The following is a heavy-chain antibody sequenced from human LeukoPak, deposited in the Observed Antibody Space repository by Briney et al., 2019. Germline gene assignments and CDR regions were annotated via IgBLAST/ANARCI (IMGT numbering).Heavy chain of an antibody. CDR1: IGSVNSGVYY. J-gene: IGHJ4*02. CDR2: IHSSGNT. V-gene: IGHV4-39*01. Sequence: SETLSLTCTVSIGSVNSGVYYWGWIRQPPGKGLEWIGSIHSSGNTYYNLSLKSRGTISVDTSKNHFSLKLSSVTAADRAVYYCAKHEGSYYDKSGYTFDFWGQGTLVTVSS. D-gene: IGHD3-22*01. CDR3: AKHEGSYYDKSGYTFDF.